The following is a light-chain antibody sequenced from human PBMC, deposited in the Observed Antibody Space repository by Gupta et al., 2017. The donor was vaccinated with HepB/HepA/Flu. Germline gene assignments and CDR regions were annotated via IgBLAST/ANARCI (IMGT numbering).Light chain of an antibody. CDR2: DDY. CDR1: NIGMKS. J-gene: IGLJ3*02. CDR3: QVWDSDSDNMV. V-gene: IGLV3-21*02. Sequence: SSVLTQTPSVSVAPGQTALITCEGDNIGMKSVHWYQQKPGQAPVLVVYDDYDRPSGIPERLSGSHTGGAATLTINRVEAGDEADYYCQVWDSDSDNMVFGGGTKLTVL.